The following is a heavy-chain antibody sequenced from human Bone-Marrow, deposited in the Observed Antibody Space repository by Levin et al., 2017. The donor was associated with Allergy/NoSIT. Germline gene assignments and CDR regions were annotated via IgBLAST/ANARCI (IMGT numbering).Heavy chain of an antibody. J-gene: IGHJ6*03. D-gene: IGHD3-16*01. CDR2: IYSGGST. Sequence: GGSLRLSCAASGFTVSSNYMSWVRQAPGKGLEWVSVIYSGGSTYYADSVKGRFTISRDNSKNTLYLQMNSLRAEDTAVYYCARDFGKSGSYGATYYYYMDVWGKGTTVTVSS. CDR1: GFTVSSNY. CDR3: ARDFGKSGSYGATYYYYMDV. V-gene: IGHV3-53*01.